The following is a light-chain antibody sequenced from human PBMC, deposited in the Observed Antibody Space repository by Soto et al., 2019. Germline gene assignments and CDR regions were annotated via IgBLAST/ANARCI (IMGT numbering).Light chain of an antibody. CDR3: QQYGSSPKT. V-gene: IGKV3-20*01. Sequence: EIVLTQSPGTLSLSPGEGATLSFRASQSVSSSYLAWYQQKPGQAPRLLIYGASSRATGIPDRFSGSGSGTDFTLTISRLEPEDFAVYYCQQYGSSPKTFGQGTTGDIK. J-gene: IGKJ1*01. CDR2: GAS. CDR1: QSVSSSY.